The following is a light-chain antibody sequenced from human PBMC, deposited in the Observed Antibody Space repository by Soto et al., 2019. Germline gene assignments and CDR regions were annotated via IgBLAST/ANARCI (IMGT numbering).Light chain of an antibody. CDR3: QQYNSYGT. V-gene: IGKV1-5*03. Sequence: VQMSQSPSTLSASVRDRVTLTCRASQSISSWLAWYQQKPGKAPKLLIYKASSLESGVPSRFSGSGSGTEFTLTISSLQPDDFATYYCQQYNSYGTFGQGTKV. CDR1: QSISSW. J-gene: IGKJ1*01. CDR2: KAS.